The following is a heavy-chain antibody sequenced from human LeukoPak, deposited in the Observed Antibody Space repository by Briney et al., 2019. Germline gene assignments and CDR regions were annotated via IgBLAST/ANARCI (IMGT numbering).Heavy chain of an antibody. Sequence: ASVKVSCKASGYTFTSYGISWVRQAPGQGLEWMGWISAYNGNTNYAQKLQGRVTMTTDTSTSTACMELRSLRSDDTAVYYCASSDYGDYTTRYWFDPWGQGTLVTVSS. CDR3: ASSDYGDYTTRYWFDP. D-gene: IGHD4-17*01. V-gene: IGHV1-18*01. CDR1: GYTFTSYG. CDR2: ISAYNGNT. J-gene: IGHJ5*02.